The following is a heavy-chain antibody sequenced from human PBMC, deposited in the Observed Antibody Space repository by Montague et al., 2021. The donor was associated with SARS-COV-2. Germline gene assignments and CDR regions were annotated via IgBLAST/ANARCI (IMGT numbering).Heavy chain of an antibody. CDR2: ISWNSGSI. D-gene: IGHD3-10*01. CDR3: AKDMVRGVITPGFDY. Sequence: SLRLSCAASGFTFDDYATHWVRQAPGKGLEWVSGISWNSGSIGYADSVKGRFTISRDNAKNSLYLQMNSLRAEDTALYYCAKDMVRGVITPGFDYWGQGTLVTVSS. V-gene: IGHV3-9*01. CDR1: GFTFDDYA. J-gene: IGHJ4*02.